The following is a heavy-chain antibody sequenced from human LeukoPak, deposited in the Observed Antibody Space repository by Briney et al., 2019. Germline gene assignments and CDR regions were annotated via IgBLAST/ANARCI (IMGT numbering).Heavy chain of an antibody. Sequence: SGGSLRLSCAASGFTFSSYAMHWVRQAPGKGLEYVSAISSNGGSTYYANSVKGRFTISRDNSKNTLYLQMGSLRAEDMAVYYCARDQVSYGDYAYYFDYWGQGTLVTVSS. CDR3: ARDQVSYGDYAYYFDY. J-gene: IGHJ4*02. V-gene: IGHV3-64*01. CDR1: GFTFSSYA. D-gene: IGHD4-17*01. CDR2: ISSNGGST.